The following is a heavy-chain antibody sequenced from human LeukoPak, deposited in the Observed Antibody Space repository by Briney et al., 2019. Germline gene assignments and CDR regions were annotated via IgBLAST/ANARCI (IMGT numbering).Heavy chain of an antibody. D-gene: IGHD6-19*01. Sequence: SETLSLTCTVSGGSISSYYWSWIRQPPRKGLEWIGYIYYSGSTNYNPSLKSRVTISVDTFKNQFSLKLSSVTAADTAVYYCARDNHSSGWYPPYFDYWGQGTLVTVSS. CDR2: IYYSGST. CDR3: ARDNHSSGWYPPYFDY. V-gene: IGHV4-59*12. CDR1: GGSISSYY. J-gene: IGHJ4*02.